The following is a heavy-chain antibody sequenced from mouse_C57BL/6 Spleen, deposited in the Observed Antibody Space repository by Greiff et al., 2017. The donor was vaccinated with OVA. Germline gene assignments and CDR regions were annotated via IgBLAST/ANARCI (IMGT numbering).Heavy chain of an antibody. V-gene: IGHV5-17*01. CDR3: ARRYDYDVYWYFDV. Sequence: EVKLMESGGGLVKPGGSLKLSCAASGFPFSDYGMHWVRQAPEKGLEWVAYISSGSSTIYYADTVKGRFTISRDNAKNTLFLQMTRLRSEDTVMYYWARRYDYDVYWYFDVWGTGTTVTVSS. J-gene: IGHJ1*03. CDR2: ISSGSSTI. D-gene: IGHD2-4*01. CDR1: GFPFSDYG.